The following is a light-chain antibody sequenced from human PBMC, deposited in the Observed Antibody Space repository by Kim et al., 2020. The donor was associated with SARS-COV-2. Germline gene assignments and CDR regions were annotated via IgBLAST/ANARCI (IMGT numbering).Light chain of an antibody. Sequence: EIVLTQSPATLSLSPGERATLSCRASQNINSFLAWYQQKPGQAPRLLIYDASNRATGIPARFSGSGSGTDFTLTISSLEPEDFAVYYCQQRKNWPPTFGGGTKVDIK. V-gene: IGKV3-11*01. CDR1: QNINSF. J-gene: IGKJ4*01. CDR3: QQRKNWPPT. CDR2: DAS.